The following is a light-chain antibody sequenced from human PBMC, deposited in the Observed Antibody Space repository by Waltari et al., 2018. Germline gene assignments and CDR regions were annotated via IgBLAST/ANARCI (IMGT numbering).Light chain of an antibody. CDR1: QPVLHSSNNTNY. CDR3: QQYYNTPLT. CDR2: WAS. V-gene: IGKV4-1*01. J-gene: IGKJ4*01. Sequence: DIVMTQPPDSLAVSLGERATINCKSTQPVLHSSNNTNYLAWYQQKPGQPPKLLIYWASTRGSGVPDRFSGSGSGTDFTLTISSLQAEDVAVYYCQQYYNTPLTSGGGTKVEIK.